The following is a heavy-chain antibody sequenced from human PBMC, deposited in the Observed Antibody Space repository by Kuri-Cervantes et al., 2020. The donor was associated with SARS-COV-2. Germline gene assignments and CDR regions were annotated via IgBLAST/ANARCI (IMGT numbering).Heavy chain of an antibody. CDR2: ISSSSSTI. CDR3: ARDSITMVQGVTSDAFDI. Sequence: GESLKISCAASGFTFSSYSMNWVRQAPGKGLEWVSYISSSSSTIYYADSVKGRFTISRDNAKNSLYLQMNSLRDEDTAVYYCARDSITMVQGVTSDAFDIWGQGTMVTVSS. CDR1: GFTFSSYS. V-gene: IGHV3-48*02. J-gene: IGHJ3*02. D-gene: IGHD3-10*01.